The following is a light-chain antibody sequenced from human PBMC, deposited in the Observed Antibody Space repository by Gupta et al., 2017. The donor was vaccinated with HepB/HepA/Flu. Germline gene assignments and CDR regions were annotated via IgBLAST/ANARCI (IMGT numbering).Light chain of an antibody. V-gene: IGKV1-5*03. J-gene: IGKJ1*01. CDR1: QSISSW. CDR3: QQDNSYSGT. CDR2: KAS. Sequence: DIQMTQSPSTLSASVGDRVTITCRASQSISSWLAWYQQKPGKAPKLLIYKASSVESGVPSKFSDSGSGTEFTLTISSLQPDDFATYYCQQDNSYSGTFGQGTKMQIK.